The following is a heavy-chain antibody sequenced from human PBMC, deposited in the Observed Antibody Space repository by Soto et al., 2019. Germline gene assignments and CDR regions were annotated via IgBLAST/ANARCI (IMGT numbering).Heavy chain of an antibody. CDR2: INHSGST. V-gene: IGHV4-34*01. CDR1: GGSFSGYY. J-gene: IGHJ5*02. CDR3: ARRGITATGHNWFDP. Sequence: SETLSLTGAVYGGSFSGYYWSWIRQPPGKGLEWIGEINHSGSTNYNPSLKSRVTISVDTSKNQFSLNLSSVTAADTAVYYCARRGITATGHNWFDPWGQGTPVTVSS. D-gene: IGHD6-13*01.